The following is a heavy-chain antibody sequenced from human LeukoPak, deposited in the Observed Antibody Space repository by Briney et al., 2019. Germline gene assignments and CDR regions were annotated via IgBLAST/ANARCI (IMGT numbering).Heavy chain of an antibody. CDR3: ARPYSSGNLGYFQH. J-gene: IGHJ1*01. V-gene: IGHV3-23*01. CDR2: ISGSGGST. D-gene: IGHD6-19*01. CDR1: GFTFSSYV. Sequence: AGGSLRLSCAASGFTFSSYVVNWVRQAPGKGLEWVSAISGSGGSTFYADSVKGRFTISRDNSKNTLYLQMNSLRAEDTAVYYCARPYSSGNLGYFQHWGQGTLVTVSS.